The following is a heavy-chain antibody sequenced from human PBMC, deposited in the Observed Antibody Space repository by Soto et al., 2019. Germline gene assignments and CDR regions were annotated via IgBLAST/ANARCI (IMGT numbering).Heavy chain of an antibody. V-gene: IGHV3-21*06. CDR3: ARGGSQDIEGYDY. Sequence: EVQVVESGGGLVKPGGSLRLSCAASGFIFSTYSMNWVRQAPGKGLEWVSSISSSSGYIFYADSVKGRFTISRDNAENLLYLQMNTLRAEDTAVYYCARGGSQDIEGYDYWGQGTLVTVSS. CDR2: ISSSSGYI. CDR1: GFIFSTYS. J-gene: IGHJ4*02. D-gene: IGHD5-12*01.